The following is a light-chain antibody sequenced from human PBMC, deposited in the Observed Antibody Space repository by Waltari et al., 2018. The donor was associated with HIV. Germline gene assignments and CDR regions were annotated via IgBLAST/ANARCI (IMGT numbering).Light chain of an antibody. CDR3: AAWDDSLSGLHVV. V-gene: IGLV1-47*01. CDR1: SSNLVRNY. Sequence: QSVLTQPPSASGTPGQRVTISCSGSSSNLVRNYVYWYQQLPGTAPKLLIYRNNQRPSGVPDRFSGSKSGTSASLAISGLRSEDEADYYCAAWDDSLSGLHVVFGGGTKVTVL. CDR2: RNN. J-gene: IGLJ2*01.